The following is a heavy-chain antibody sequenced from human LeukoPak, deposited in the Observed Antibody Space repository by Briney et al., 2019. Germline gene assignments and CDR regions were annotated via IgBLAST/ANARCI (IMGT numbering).Heavy chain of an antibody. Sequence: GGSLRLSCAGSGFTFSRNGMHWVRQAPGQGLEWVAGIANDGSRKHYADSVKGRFTISRDNSKNTIYLQMDSLRAEETALYYCAKDEGSYGLDFWGQGVLVTVSP. V-gene: IGHV3-30*18. CDR1: GFTFSRNG. CDR2: IANDGSRK. D-gene: IGHD4-17*01. CDR3: AKDEGSYGLDF. J-gene: IGHJ4*02.